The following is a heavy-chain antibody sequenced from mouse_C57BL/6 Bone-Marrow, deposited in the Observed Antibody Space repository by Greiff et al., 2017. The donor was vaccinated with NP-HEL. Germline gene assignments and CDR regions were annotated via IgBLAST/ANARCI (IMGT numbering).Heavy chain of an antibody. V-gene: IGHV1-20*01. J-gene: IGHJ3*01. CDR3: AREGNYYGSSYETWFAY. CDR2: INPYNGDT. CDR1: GYSFTGYF. D-gene: IGHD1-1*01. Sequence: EVQLVESGPELVKPGDSVKISCKASGYSFTGYFMNWVMQSHGKSLEWIGRINPYNGDTFYNQKFKGKATLTVDKSSSTAHMELRSLTSEDSAVYYCAREGNYYGSSYETWFAYWGQGTLVTVSA.